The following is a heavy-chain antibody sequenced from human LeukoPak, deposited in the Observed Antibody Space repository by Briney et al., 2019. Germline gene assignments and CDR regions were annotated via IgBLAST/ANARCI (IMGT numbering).Heavy chain of an antibody. Sequence: GGSLRLSCAASGVTFSSYGMHWVRQAPGKGLEWVAVISYDGSNKYYADSVKGRFTISRDNSKNTLYLQMNSLRAEDTDVYYCAKNGGGARGATFHFDYWGQGTLVTVSS. CDR2: ISYDGSNK. J-gene: IGHJ4*02. CDR3: AKNGGGARGATFHFDY. V-gene: IGHV3-30*18. CDR1: GVTFSSYG. D-gene: IGHD1-26*01.